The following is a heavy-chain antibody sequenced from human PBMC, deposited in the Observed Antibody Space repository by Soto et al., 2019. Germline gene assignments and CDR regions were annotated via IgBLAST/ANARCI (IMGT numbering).Heavy chain of an antibody. CDR2: INPNSGGT. Sequence: QVQLVQSGAEVKKPGASVKVSCKASGYTFTGYYMHWVRQAPGQGLEWMGWINPNSGGTNYAQKCQGWVAMTRDTSISTAYRELSRVRSDDTGVYYCARDYCSSGGGTRFLPWGQGTLVTVSS. CDR3: ARDYCSSGGGTRFLP. J-gene: IGHJ5*02. V-gene: IGHV1-2*04. CDR1: GYTFTGYY. D-gene: IGHD6-13*01.